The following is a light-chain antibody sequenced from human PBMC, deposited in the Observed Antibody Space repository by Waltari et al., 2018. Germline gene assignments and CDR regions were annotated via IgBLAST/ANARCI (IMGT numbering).Light chain of an antibody. CDR1: SLRSYY. J-gene: IGLJ2*01. CDR2: GKN. Sequence: SSELTQDPAVSVALGQTVRITCQGDSLRSYYASWYQQKPGQAPLLVIYGKNNRPSGIPDRFSGSSSGNTASLTITGAQAEDEADDYCNSRDSSGNHHVVFGGGTKLTVL. V-gene: IGLV3-19*01. CDR3: NSRDSSGNHHVV.